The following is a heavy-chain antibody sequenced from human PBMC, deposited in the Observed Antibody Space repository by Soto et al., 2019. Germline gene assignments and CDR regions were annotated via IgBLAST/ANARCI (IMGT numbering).Heavy chain of an antibody. CDR1: GGSFSGYY. J-gene: IGHJ6*03. CDR2: INHSGST. Sequence: SETLSLTCAVYGGSFSGYYWSWIRQPPGKGLEWIGEINHSGSTNYNPSLKSRVTISVDTSKNQFSLKLSSVTAADTAVYYCASSHYDFWSGYRNYYYMDVWGKGTTVTVSS. CDR3: ASSHYDFWSGYRNYYYMDV. D-gene: IGHD3-3*01. V-gene: IGHV4-34*01.